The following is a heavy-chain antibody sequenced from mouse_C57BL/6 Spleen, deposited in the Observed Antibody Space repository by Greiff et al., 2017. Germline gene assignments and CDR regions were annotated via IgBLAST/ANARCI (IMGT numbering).Heavy chain of an antibody. J-gene: IGHJ2*01. V-gene: IGHV1-26*01. CDR1: GYTFTDYY. Sequence: VQLQQSGPELVKPGASVKISCKASGYTFTDYYMNWVQQSHGTSLEWIGDINPNNGGTSYNQKFKGKATLTVDKSSRTAYMELRSLTSVDSAVYYCARSLTTVVSFDYWGQGTTLTVSS. CDR2: INPNNGGT. CDR3: ARSLTTVVSFDY. D-gene: IGHD1-1*01.